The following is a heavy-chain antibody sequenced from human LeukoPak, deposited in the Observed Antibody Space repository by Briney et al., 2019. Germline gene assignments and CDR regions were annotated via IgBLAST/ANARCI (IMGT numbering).Heavy chain of an antibody. CDR1: GFTFDDYG. CDR3: ARARGSGYYFVPVH. V-gene: IGHV3-20*04. D-gene: IGHD3-22*01. CDR2: INWNGGST. J-gene: IGHJ4*02. Sequence: GGSLRLSCAASGFTFDDYGMTWVRHAPGKGLEWVSGINWNGGSTGYADSVKGRFTISRDNAKNSLYLQMNSLRAEDTALYYCARARGSGYYFVPVHWGQGTLVTVSS.